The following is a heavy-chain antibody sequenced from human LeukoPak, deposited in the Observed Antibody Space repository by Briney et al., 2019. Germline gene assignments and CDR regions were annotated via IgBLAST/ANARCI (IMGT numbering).Heavy chain of an antibody. CDR1: GYTFTGYY. CDR2: INPNSGNT. Sequence: ASVKVSCKASGYTFTGYYMHWVRQAPGQGLEWMGWINPNSGNTGYAQKFQGRVTITRNTSISTAYMELSSLRSEDTAVYYCARVLGYCSSTSCYGNWFDPWGQGTLVTVSS. D-gene: IGHD2-2*01. J-gene: IGHJ5*02. V-gene: IGHV1-8*03. CDR3: ARVLGYCSSTSCYGNWFDP.